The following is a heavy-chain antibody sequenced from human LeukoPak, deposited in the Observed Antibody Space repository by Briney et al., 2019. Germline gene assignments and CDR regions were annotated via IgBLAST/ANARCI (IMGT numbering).Heavy chain of an antibody. CDR3: ARCHSTSSDDY. J-gene: IGHJ4*02. CDR2: IKEDGSQK. Sequence: GGSLRLSCAASGFSFSSFWMSWVRQAAGKGLEWVANIKEDGSQKYYVDSVKGRFTISRDNAKNSLYLQMNGLRAEDTAVYYCARCHSTSSDDYWGQGTLVTVSS. CDR1: GFSFSSFW. D-gene: IGHD6-6*01. V-gene: IGHV3-7*05.